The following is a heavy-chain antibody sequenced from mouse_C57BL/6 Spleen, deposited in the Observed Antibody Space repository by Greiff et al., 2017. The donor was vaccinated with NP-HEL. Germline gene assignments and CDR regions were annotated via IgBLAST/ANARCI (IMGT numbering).Heavy chain of an antibody. CDR3: ARRLYYGSSYGYYAMDY. CDR2: ISSGSSTI. D-gene: IGHD1-1*01. CDR1: GFTFSDYG. Sequence: DVHLVESGGGLVKPGGSLKLSCAASGFTFSDYGMHWVRQAPEKGLEWVAYISSGSSTIYYADTVKGRFTISRDNAKNTLFLQMTSLRSEDTAMYYCARRLYYGSSYGYYAMDYWGQGTSVTVSS. J-gene: IGHJ4*01. V-gene: IGHV5-17*01.